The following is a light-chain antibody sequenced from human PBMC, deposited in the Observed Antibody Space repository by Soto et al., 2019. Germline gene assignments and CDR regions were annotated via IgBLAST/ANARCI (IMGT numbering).Light chain of an antibody. J-gene: IGKJ1*01. CDR1: QNIERW. CDR3: QHDNTWPGT. Sequence: DIQMTQSPSTLSASVGDRVTITCRASQNIERWLAWYQQKPGKAPKLLLYDVSSLESGVPSRFSGSGSGTEFILTISSLQSEDFAVYYCQHDNTWPGTFGQGNKV. CDR2: DVS. V-gene: IGKV1-5*01.